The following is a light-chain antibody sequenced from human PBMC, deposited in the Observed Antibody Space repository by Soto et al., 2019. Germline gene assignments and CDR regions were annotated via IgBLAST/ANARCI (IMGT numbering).Light chain of an antibody. CDR1: QDVRGA. Sequence: AIPLTPSPSSFFASVRDKDTNTFPASQDVRGALAWYQQKPGQAPKILIYDVSRLESGVPSRFSGSSSGTDFTLTISSLQTIDFATYYCQQFNSYPITFGQGTRLEIK. V-gene: IGKV1-13*02. CDR2: DVS. J-gene: IGKJ5*01. CDR3: QQFNSYPIT.